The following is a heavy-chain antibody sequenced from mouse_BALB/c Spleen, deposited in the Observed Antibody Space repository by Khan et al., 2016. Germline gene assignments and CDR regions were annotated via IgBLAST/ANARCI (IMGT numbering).Heavy chain of an antibody. CDR1: GYSITSDYA. J-gene: IGHJ2*01. Sequence: EVQLQESGPGLVKPSQSLSLTCTVTGYSITSDYAWNWIRQFPGNKLEWMGYISYSGSTSYNPSLKSRISITRDTSKNPFFLQLNSVTTEDTATYSCASLYYRGPLYYFDYWGQGTTLTVSS. CDR3: ASLYYRGPLYYFDY. D-gene: IGHD2-14*01. CDR2: ISYSGST. V-gene: IGHV3-2*02.